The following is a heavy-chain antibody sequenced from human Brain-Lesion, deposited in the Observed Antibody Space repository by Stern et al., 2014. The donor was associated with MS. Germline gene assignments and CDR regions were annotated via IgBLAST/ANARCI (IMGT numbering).Heavy chain of an antibody. Sequence: QVQLQESGPGLVKPSETLSLTCTVSGGSISSSSYYWGWIRQPPGKGLEWIGSIYYRGSTYYNPSLKSRVTISMDTSKHQFSLRLSSVTAADTAVYFCAKLWLGELPESPFDYWGQGTLVTVSS. D-gene: IGHD3-10*01. CDR3: AKLWLGELPESPFDY. J-gene: IGHJ4*02. CDR2: IYYRGST. CDR1: GGSISSSSYY. V-gene: IGHV4-39*01.